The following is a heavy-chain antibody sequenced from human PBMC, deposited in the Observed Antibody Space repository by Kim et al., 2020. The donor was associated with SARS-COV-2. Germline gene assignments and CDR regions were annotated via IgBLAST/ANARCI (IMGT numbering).Heavy chain of an antibody. D-gene: IGHD3-22*01. CDR1: GFTFSRFA. Sequence: GGSLRLSCVASGFTFSRFAMSWVRQAPGRGLEWVAIRNNGNNPYYADSVKGRFTVSRDNAKNTLYLQMDNLRVEDTALYYCAKDHESSGWPTFGYWGQGTQVPGSS. J-gene: IGHJ4*02. CDR2: RNNGNNP. V-gene: IGHV3-23*01. CDR3: AKDHESSGWPTFGY.